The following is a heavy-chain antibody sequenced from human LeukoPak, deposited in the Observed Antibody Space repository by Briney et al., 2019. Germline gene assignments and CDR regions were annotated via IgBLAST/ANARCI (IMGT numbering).Heavy chain of an antibody. CDR3: ARWCIAARPSGYNWFDP. CDR1: GGSFSGYY. Sequence: SETLSLTCAVYGGSFSGYYWSWIRQPPGKGLEWIGEINHSGSTNYNPSLKSRVTISVDTSKNQFSLKLSSVTAADTAVYHCARWCIAARPSGYNWFDPWGQGTLVTVSS. J-gene: IGHJ5*02. D-gene: IGHD6-6*01. CDR2: INHSGST. V-gene: IGHV4-34*01.